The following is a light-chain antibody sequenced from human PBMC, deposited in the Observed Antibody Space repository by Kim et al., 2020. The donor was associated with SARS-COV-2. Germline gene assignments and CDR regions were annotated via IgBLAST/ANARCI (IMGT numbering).Light chain of an antibody. Sequence: SYELTQPPSVSVAPGKTARVSCGGNSIGSKSVHWYQQKSGQAPVLVISYDSDRPSGIPERFSGSNSGNTATLTISRVEAGDEADYYCQVWDNSSDHRVVFGGGTQLTVL. CDR3: QVWDNSSDHRVV. V-gene: IGLV3-21*04. CDR1: SIGSKS. J-gene: IGLJ2*01. CDR2: YDS.